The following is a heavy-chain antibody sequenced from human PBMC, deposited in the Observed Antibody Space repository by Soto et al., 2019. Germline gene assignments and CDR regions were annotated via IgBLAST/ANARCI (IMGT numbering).Heavy chain of an antibody. CDR2: INHSGST. CDR1: GGSFSGYY. Sequence: SETLSLTCAVYGGSFSGYYWSWIRQPPGKGLEWIGEINHSGSTNYNPSLKSRVTISVDTSKNQFSLKLSSVTAADTAVYYCARGMGYCTNGVCYQLGNSGSYYDYWGQGTLVTVSS. J-gene: IGHJ4*02. V-gene: IGHV4-34*01. CDR3: ARGMGYCTNGVCYQLGNSGSYYDY. D-gene: IGHD2-8*01.